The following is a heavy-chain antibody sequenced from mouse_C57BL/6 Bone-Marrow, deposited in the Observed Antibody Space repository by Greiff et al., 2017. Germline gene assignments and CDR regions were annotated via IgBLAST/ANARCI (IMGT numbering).Heavy chain of an antibody. Sequence: EVQLQQSGTVLARPGASVKMSCKTSGYTFTSYWMHWVKQRPGQGLEWIGAIYPGNSDTSYNQKFKGKAKLTAVTSASTAYMELSSLTNEDSAVYNCTRPPIYGGYWFAYWGQGTLVTVSA. D-gene: IGHD2-3*01. CDR2: IYPGNSDT. CDR1: GYTFTSYW. CDR3: TRPPIYGGYWFAY. J-gene: IGHJ3*01. V-gene: IGHV1-5*01.